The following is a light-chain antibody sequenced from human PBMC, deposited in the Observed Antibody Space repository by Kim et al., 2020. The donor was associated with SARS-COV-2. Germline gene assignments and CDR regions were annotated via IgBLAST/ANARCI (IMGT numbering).Light chain of an antibody. J-gene: IGLJ2*01. CDR3: TSYGGNNNLV. CDR2: NVS. Sequence: HSALTQPPSASGSLGQSVTISCTGTSSDIGGYNYVSWYQQYPGKAPKILISNVSERPSGVPDRFSGSKSGNTASLTVSGLQAEDEADYYCTSYGGNNNLVFGGGTQLTVL. V-gene: IGLV2-8*01. CDR1: SSDIGGYNY.